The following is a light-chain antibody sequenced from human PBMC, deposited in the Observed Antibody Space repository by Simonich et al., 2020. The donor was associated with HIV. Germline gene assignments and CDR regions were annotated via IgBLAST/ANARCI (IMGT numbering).Light chain of an antibody. J-gene: IGKJ1*01. CDR2: GAS. CDR3: QQYNNWPPWT. V-gene: IGKV3-15*01. CDR1: QSVSSSY. Sequence: EIVLTQSPGTLSVSPGERATLSCRASQSVSSSYLAWYQQKPGQAPRLLIYGASTRATGIPARCGGSGSGTEFTLTISSLQSEDFAVYYCQQYNNWPPWTFGQGTKVEIK.